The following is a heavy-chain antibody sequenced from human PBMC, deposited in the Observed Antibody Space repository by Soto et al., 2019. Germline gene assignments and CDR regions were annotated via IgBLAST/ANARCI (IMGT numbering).Heavy chain of an antibody. D-gene: IGHD4-17*01. CDR1: GGSFSGYY. CDR2: INHSGST. J-gene: IGHJ4*02. Sequence: SETLSLTCAVYGGSFSGYYWSWIRQPPGKGLEWIGEINHSGSTNYNPSLKSRVTISVDTSKNQFSLKLSSVTAADTAVYYCARGLRDGDYDYWGQGTLVTVSS. V-gene: IGHV4-34*01. CDR3: ARGLRDGDYDY.